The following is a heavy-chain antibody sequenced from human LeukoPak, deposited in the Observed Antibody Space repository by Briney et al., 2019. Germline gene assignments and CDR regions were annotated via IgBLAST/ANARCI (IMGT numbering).Heavy chain of an antibody. CDR2: IDPNSGDT. CDR1: GYTFTGYY. CDR3: ARGDIGSVDY. V-gene: IGHV1-2*02. D-gene: IGHD3-16*01. Sequence: ASVKVSCKASGYTFTGYYMHWVRRAPGQGLEWMGWIDPNSGDTNYAQKFQGRVTMTRDTSISTAYMELSRLRSDDTAVYYCARGDIGSVDYWGQGTLVTVFS. J-gene: IGHJ4*02.